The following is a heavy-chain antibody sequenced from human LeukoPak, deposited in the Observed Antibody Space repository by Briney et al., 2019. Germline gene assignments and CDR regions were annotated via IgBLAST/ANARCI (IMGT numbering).Heavy chain of an antibody. J-gene: IGHJ4*02. D-gene: IGHD3-22*01. CDR2: INPNSGGT. V-gene: IGHV1-2*02. Sequence: ASVKVSYKASGYTFTGYYMHWVRQAPGQGLEWMGWINPNSGGTNYAQKFQGRVTMTRDTSISTAYMELSRLRSDDTAVYYCARIDDSSGYYYRYWGQGTLVTVSS. CDR1: GYTFTGYY. CDR3: ARIDDSSGYYYRY.